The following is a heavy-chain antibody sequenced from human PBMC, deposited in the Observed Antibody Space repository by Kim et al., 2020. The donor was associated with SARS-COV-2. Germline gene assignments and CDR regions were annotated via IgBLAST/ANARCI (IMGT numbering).Heavy chain of an antibody. V-gene: IGHV5-51*01. D-gene: IGHD3-10*01. CDR3: ARLVGDYYGSGSYYQAFRY. CDR2: IYPGDSDT. J-gene: IGHJ4*02. CDR1: GYSFTSYW. Sequence: GESLKISCKGSGYSFTSYWIGWVRQMPGKGLEWMGIIYPGDSDTRYSPSFQGQVTISADKSISTAYLQWSSLKASDTAMYYCARLVGDYYGSGSYYQAFRYWGQGTLVTVSS.